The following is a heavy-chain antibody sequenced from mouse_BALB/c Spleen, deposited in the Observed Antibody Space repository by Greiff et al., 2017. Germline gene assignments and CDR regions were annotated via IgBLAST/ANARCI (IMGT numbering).Heavy chain of an antibody. V-gene: IGHV2-6-7*01. Sequence: VKLVESGPGLVQPSQSLSITCTVSGFSLTSYGVHWVRQSPGKGLEWLGMIWGDGSTDYNSALKSRLSISKDNSKSQVFLKMNSLQTDDTARYYCDRDVDWYFDVWGAGTTVTVAA. CDR1: GFSLTSYG. CDR2: IWGDGST. CDR3: DRDVDWYFDV. J-gene: IGHJ1*01.